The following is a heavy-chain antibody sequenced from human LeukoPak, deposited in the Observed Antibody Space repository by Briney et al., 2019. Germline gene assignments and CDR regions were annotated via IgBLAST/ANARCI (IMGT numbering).Heavy chain of an antibody. Sequence: PSETLSLTRTVSGGSISSVSYYWSLIRQPAGKGLEWIWRVYTSGSTNYNPSLKSRFTISVDTSKNQFFLKLSSVTAADTAVYYCARGGWELLNWFDPWGQXTXXXVSS. J-gene: IGHJ5*02. CDR3: ARGGWELLNWFDP. V-gene: IGHV4-61*02. CDR1: GGSISSVSYY. D-gene: IGHD1-26*01. CDR2: VYTSGST.